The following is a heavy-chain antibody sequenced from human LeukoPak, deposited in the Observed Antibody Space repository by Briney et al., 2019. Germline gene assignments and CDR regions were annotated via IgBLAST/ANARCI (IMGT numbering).Heavy chain of an antibody. CDR2: IYSGGST. CDR1: GFTVSSNY. CDR3: ARWGPHYYYGMDV. J-gene: IGHJ6*02. D-gene: IGHD3-16*01. Sequence: GGSLRLSCAASGFTVSSNYMSWVRQAPGKGLEWVSVIYSGGSTYYADSVTGRFTISRHNSKNTLYLQMNSLRAEDTAVYYCARWGPHYYYGMDVWGQGTTVTVSS. V-gene: IGHV3-53*04.